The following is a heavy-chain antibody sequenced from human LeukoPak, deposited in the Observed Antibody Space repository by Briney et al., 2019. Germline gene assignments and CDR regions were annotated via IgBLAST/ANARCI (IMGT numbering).Heavy chain of an antibody. V-gene: IGHV3-74*01. Sequence: PGGSLRLSCAASGFTFGSYALNWVRHAPGKGLVWVSRINSDGSSTSYADSVKGRFTISRDNAKNTLYLQMNSLRAEDTAVYYCARDRRRGSDYWGQGTLVTVSS. D-gene: IGHD3-10*01. CDR3: ARDRRRGSDY. J-gene: IGHJ4*02. CDR2: INSDGSST. CDR1: GFTFGSYA.